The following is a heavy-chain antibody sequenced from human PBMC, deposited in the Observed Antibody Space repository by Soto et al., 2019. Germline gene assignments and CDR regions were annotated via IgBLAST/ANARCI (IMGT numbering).Heavy chain of an antibody. CDR3: ARLRGYSYSA. J-gene: IGHJ5*02. CDR1: GHGFTGYF. V-gene: IGHV1-2*02. CDR2: INPNSGDT. Sequence: QGQLVQSGAEVKKPGASVKVSCKASGHGFTGYFMHWVRQAPGQGLEWMGWINPNSGDTKYSEKFEGRVTMTRDTSITTVYMEMSGLKSDDTAVYFCARLRGYSYSAWGQGTLVTVSS. D-gene: IGHD5-18*01.